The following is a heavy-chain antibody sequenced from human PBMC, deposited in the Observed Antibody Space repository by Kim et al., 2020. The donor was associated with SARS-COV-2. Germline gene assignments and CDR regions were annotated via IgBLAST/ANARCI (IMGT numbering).Heavy chain of an antibody. CDR3: AREGGWFGELASYYYYGMDV. V-gene: IGHV4-61*02. D-gene: IGHD3-10*01. Sequence: SETLSLTCTVSGGSISSGSYYWSWIRQPAGKGLEWIGRIYTSGSTNYNPSLKSRVTISVDTSKNQFSLTLSSVTAADPAVYYCAREGGWFGELASYYYYGMDVWGQGTTVTVSS. CDR1: GGSISSGSYY. CDR2: IYTSGST. J-gene: IGHJ6*02.